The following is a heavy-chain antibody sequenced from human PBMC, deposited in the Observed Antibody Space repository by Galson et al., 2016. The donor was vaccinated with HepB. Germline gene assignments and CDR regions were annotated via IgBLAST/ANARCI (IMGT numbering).Heavy chain of an antibody. J-gene: IGHJ4*02. CDR3: ARHLLSYGDSHFDY. Sequence: ETLSPSCTVSGGSITRRGYYWGLTRQPPGKGLAGIGSIYCTGSTYDNPSLKSRVTISIDTSNNKLSLKLSSVTATDTAVYYCARHLLSYGDSHFDYWGQGTLVTVSS. CDR2: IYCTGST. D-gene: IGHD4-17*01. V-gene: IGHV4-39*01. CDR1: GGSITRRGYY.